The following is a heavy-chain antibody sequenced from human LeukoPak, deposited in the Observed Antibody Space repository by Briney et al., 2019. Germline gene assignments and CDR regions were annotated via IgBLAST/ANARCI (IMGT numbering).Heavy chain of an antibody. CDR3: ARKVYYYDSSGYYLTNWFDP. CDR1: GGSFSGYY. V-gene: IGHV4-34*01. D-gene: IGHD3-22*01. Sequence: PSETLSLTCAVYGGSFSGYYWSWIRQPPGKGLEWIGEINHSGSTNYNPSLKSRVTISVDTSKNQFSLKLSSVTAADTAVYYCARKVYYYDSSGYYLTNWFDPWGQGTLVTVSS. CDR2: INHSGST. J-gene: IGHJ5*02.